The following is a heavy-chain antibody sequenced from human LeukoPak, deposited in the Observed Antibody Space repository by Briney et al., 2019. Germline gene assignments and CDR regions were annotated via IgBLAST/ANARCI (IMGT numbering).Heavy chain of an antibody. D-gene: IGHD7-27*01. CDR3: AREGRELGYYYYYGMDV. CDR1: GYSISSGYY. Sequence: SETVSLTCTVSGYSISSGYYWGWIRQPPGKGLEWIGSIYHSGSTYYNPSLKSRVTISVDTSKNQFSLKLSSVTAADTAVYYCAREGRELGYYYYYGMDVWGQGTTVTVSS. CDR2: IYHSGST. J-gene: IGHJ6*02. V-gene: IGHV4-38-2*02.